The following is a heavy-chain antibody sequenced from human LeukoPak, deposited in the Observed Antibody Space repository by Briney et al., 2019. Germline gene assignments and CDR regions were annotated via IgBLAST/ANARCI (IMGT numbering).Heavy chain of an antibody. D-gene: IGHD3-22*01. Sequence: PGGSLRLSCAASGFTFSSYAMSWVRQAPGTGLEWVSAISGSGGSTYYADSVKGRFTISRDNSKNTLYLQMNSLRAEDTAVYYCAKPYDSRGYYYNYWGQGTLVTVSS. CDR1: GFTFSSYA. CDR3: AKPYDSRGYYYNY. J-gene: IGHJ4*02. CDR2: ISGSGGST. V-gene: IGHV3-23*01.